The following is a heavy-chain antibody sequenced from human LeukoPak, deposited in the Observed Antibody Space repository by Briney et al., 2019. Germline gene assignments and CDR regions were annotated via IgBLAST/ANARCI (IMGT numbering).Heavy chain of an antibody. V-gene: IGHV3-23*01. Sequence: GGSLRLSCAASGFTFSSYAMNWVRQAPGKGLEWVSAISGSGNSTYYADSVKGRFTISRDNSKNTLYLQMNSLSAEDTAVYYCAKVQYVYYGSGSYDMGVWGQGTPVTVSS. J-gene: IGHJ6*02. D-gene: IGHD3-10*01. CDR2: ISGSGNST. CDR1: GFTFSSYA. CDR3: AKVQYVYYGSGSYDMGV.